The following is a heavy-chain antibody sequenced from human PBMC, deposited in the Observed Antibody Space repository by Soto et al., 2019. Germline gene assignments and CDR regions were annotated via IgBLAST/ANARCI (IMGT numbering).Heavy chain of an antibody. CDR3: ARGADYYYYYMDV. CDR2: IKQDGSEK. V-gene: IGHV3-7*04. Sequence: PGGSLRLSCAASGFTFSSYWMSWVRQAPGKGLEWVANIKQDGSEKYYVDSVKGRFTISRDNAKNSLYLQMNSLRAEDTAVYYCARGADYYYYYMDVWGKGTTVTVSS. CDR1: GFTFSSYW. J-gene: IGHJ6*03.